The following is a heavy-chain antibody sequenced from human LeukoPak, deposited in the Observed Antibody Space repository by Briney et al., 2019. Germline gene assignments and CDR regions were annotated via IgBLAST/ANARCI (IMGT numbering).Heavy chain of an antibody. CDR1: GGSISSYY. CDR2: IYYSGST. D-gene: IGHD2-2*01. CDR3: ARSQRKRTNYYYYGMDV. J-gene: IGHJ6*02. Sequence: SETLSLTCTVSGGSISSYYWSWIRQPPGKGLEWIGYIYYSGSTNYNPSLKSRVTISVHTSKNQFSLKLSSVTAADTAVYYCARSQRKRTNYYYYGMDVWGQGTTVTVSS. V-gene: IGHV4-59*08.